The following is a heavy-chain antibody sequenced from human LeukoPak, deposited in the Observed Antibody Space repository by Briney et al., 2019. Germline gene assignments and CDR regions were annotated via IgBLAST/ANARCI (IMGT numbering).Heavy chain of an antibody. D-gene: IGHD3-10*02. V-gene: IGHV3-7*01. J-gene: IGHJ1*01. CDR3: AFFVREPQH. CDR1: GFTFSSYS. CDR2: IKDDGLLK. Sequence: PGGSLRLSCAASGFTFSSYSMNWVRQAPGKGLEWVANIKDDGLLKGYVDSVKGRFTISRDNAKNSLYLQMNSLRDEDTAIYYCAFFVREPQHWGQGTLVTVSS.